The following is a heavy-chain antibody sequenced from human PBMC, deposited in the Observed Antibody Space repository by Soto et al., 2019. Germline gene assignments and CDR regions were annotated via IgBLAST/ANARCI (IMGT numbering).Heavy chain of an antibody. V-gene: IGHV3-48*02. Sequence: GSLRLSCAASGFTFSSYSMNWVRQAPGKGLEWVSYISSSSSTIYYADSVKGRFTISRDNAKNSLYLQMNSLRDEDTAVYYCARGNPAGYSSGWNYFDYWGQGTLVTVSS. CDR2: ISSSSSTI. D-gene: IGHD6-19*01. J-gene: IGHJ4*02. CDR3: ARGNPAGYSSGWNYFDY. CDR1: GFTFSSYS.